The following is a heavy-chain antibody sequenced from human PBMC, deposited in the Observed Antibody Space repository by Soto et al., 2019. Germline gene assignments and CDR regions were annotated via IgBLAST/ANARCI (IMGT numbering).Heavy chain of an antibody. CDR1: GYTFTSYA. J-gene: IGHJ4*02. V-gene: IGHV7-4-1*01. Sequence: QVQLVQSGSELKKPGASVKVSCKASGYTFTSYAMNWVRQAPGQGLEWMGWINTNTGNPTYAQGFTGRFVFSLDTSVSTAYLQICSLKAEDTAVYYCAGDVDLLEYSSSWADYGGQGTLVTVSS. CDR2: INTNTGNP. D-gene: IGHD6-6*01. CDR3: AGDVDLLEYSSSWADY.